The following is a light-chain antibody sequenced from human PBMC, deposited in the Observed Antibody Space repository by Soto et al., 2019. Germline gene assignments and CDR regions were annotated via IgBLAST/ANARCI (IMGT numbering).Light chain of an antibody. CDR2: DAS. CDR3: QQYDSYAWT. J-gene: IGKJ1*01. Sequence: DIQMTQSPSILSASVGDRVTITCRASQSISSWLAWYQQKPGKAPKLLIYDASSLESGVPSRFSGIGSGTEGTLTITSLQPDDFATYYCQQYDSYAWTFGQGTKVEIK. CDR1: QSISSW. V-gene: IGKV1-5*01.